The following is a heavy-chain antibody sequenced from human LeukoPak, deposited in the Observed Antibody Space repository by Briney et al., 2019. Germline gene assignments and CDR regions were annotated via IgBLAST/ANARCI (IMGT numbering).Heavy chain of an antibody. V-gene: IGHV4-39*02. CDR2: IYYSGSA. CDR3: ARDGDGYRGGIDY. Sequence: SETLSLTCTVSGGSISSSSYYWGWIRQPPGKGLEWIGSIYYSGSAYYNPSLKSRVTISVDTSKNQFSLKLSSVTAADTAVYYCARDGDGYRGGIDYWGQGTLVTVSS. J-gene: IGHJ4*02. D-gene: IGHD5-24*01. CDR1: GGSISSSSYY.